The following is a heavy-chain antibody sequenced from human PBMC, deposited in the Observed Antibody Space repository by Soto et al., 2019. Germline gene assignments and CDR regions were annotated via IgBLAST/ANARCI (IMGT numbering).Heavy chain of an antibody. D-gene: IGHD6-19*01. J-gene: IGHJ3*02. CDR3: AVLAVAAQRYAFDI. V-gene: IGHV1-69*02. CDR2: IIPILGIS. CDR1: GGTFSSYT. Sequence: QVQLVQSGAEVKKPGSSVKVSCKASGGTFSSYTISWVRQAPGQGLEWMGRIIPILGISNYAQKFQGRVTITADKSTSTAYMELSSMRSEDTAVYYCAVLAVAAQRYAFDIWGQGTMVTVSS.